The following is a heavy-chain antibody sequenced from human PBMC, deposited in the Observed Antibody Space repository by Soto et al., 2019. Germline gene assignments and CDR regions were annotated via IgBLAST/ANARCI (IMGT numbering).Heavy chain of an antibody. CDR2: IYHSGST. V-gene: IGHV4-4*02. J-gene: IGHJ6*04. Sequence: SETLSLTCAVSGGSISSSNWWSWVRQPPGKGLEWIGEIYHSGSTNYNPSLKSRVTISVDKSKNQFSLKLSSVTAADTAVYYCARVGSAAAGKDPSTYYYYGMDVWGKGTTVT. CDR1: GGSISSSNW. CDR3: ARVGSAAAGKDPSTYYYYGMDV. D-gene: IGHD6-13*01.